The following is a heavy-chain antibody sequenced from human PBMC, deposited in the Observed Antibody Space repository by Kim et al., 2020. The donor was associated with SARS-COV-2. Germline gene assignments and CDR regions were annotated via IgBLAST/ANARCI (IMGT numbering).Heavy chain of an antibody. D-gene: IGHD4-17*01. J-gene: IGHJ4*02. CDR2: ISSSGSTI. V-gene: IGHV3-11*01. Sequence: GGSLRLSCAASGFTFSDYYMSWIRQAPGKGLEWVSYISSSGSTIYYADSVKGRFTISRDNAKNSLYLHMNSLRAEDTAFYYCAIRESVTTFDYWGQGTLVTVSS. CDR1: GFTFSDYY. CDR3: AIRESVTTFDY.